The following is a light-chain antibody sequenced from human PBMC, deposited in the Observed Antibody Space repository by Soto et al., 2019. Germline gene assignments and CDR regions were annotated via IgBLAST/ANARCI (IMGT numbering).Light chain of an antibody. Sequence: QSALTQPPSVSGSPGQSVTISCTGTSTDFVGYNRVSWYQQPPGTAPKLMIHEVSKRPSGVPDRFSGSKSGNTASLTISGLQAADEADYYCSLYTSENAYVFGTGTKLTVL. V-gene: IGLV2-18*01. CDR2: EVS. CDR1: STDFVGYNR. J-gene: IGLJ1*01. CDR3: SLYTSENAYV.